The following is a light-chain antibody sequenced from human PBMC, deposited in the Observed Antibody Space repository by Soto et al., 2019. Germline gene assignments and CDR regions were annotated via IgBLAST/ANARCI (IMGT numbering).Light chain of an antibody. CDR2: DAS. CDR1: HIVGRW. CDR3: KQYNSXFQT. Sequence: DIQMTQSPSTLSASVGDRVIITCRSSHIVGRWLAWYHKKSGKAPKLLIFDASCLESGVTSRFSGSGSGTEFTLTISSLQPDDVATYYSKQYNSXFQTCGQGTKV. J-gene: IGKJ1*01. V-gene: IGKV1-5*01.